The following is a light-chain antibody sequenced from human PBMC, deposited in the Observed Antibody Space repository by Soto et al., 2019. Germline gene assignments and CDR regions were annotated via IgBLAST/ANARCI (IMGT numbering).Light chain of an antibody. CDR3: QQYNTWLWT. J-gene: IGKJ1*01. CDR2: GAS. V-gene: IGKV3-15*01. Sequence: EVVMTQSPATLSVSPGERATLSCRASQSVNANLAWYQQKPGQAPRLLIHGASNRATGIPARFSGSGFGTEFILSISSLRSEDFAVSYCQQYNTWLWTFGQGTKVEI. CDR1: QSVNAN.